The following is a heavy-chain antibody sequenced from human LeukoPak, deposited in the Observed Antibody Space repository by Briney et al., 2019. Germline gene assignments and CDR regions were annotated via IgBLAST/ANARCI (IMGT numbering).Heavy chain of an antibody. CDR1: GGSISSGDYY. CDR3: ARDGEYSYGGFDP. CDR2: IYYSGST. D-gene: IGHD5-18*01. V-gene: IGHV4-30-4*01. J-gene: IGHJ5*02. Sequence: PSETLSLTCTVSGGSISSGDYYWSWIRQPPGKGLEWIGYIYYSGSTYYNPSLKSRVTISVDTSKNQFSLKLSSVTAADAAVYYCARDGEYSYGGFDPWGQGTLVTVSS.